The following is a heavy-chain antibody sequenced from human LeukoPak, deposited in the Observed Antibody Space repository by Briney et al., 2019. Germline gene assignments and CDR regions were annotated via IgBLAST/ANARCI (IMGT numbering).Heavy chain of an antibody. Sequence: SETLSLTRAVYGGSFSAYYWSWIRQSPGKGLEWIAEINHRGDTNYNPSVKSRVSMSVDTSKNQFSLKVTSLTAADTAVYYCARGPTISETGYFDYWGQGTLVTVSS. CDR2: INHRGDT. CDR3: ARGPTISETGYFDY. CDR1: GGSFSAYY. J-gene: IGHJ4*03. V-gene: IGHV4-34*01. D-gene: IGHD1-1*01.